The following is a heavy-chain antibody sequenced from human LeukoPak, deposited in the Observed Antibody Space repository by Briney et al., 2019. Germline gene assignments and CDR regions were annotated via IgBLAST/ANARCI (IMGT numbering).Heavy chain of an antibody. CDR2: INPNSGGT. D-gene: IGHD2-2*01. Sequence: ASVKVSCKASGYTFTGYYMHWVRQAPGQGLEWMGWINPNSGGTNYAQKFQGRVTMTRDTSISAAYMELSRLRSDDTAVYYCARVNGYCSSTSCFWGRYTLDIWGQGTTVTVSS. J-gene: IGHJ6*02. CDR3: ARVNGYCSSTSCFWGRYTLDI. V-gene: IGHV1-2*02. CDR1: GYTFTGYY.